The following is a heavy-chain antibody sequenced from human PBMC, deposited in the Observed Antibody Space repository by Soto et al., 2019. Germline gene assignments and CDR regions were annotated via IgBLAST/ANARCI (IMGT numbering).Heavy chain of an antibody. CDR2: IYYSVNT. CDR3: ARDHDYSVSFYDY. V-gene: IGHV4-39*02. D-gene: IGHD1-26*01. CDR1: GASISSSSYY. J-gene: IGHJ4*02. Sequence: PSETLSLTCTVSGASISSSSYYWGWIRQPPGKGLEWIGTIYYSVNTYYNPSLKSRVTISRDNSQNTLYLQMNNLRVEDTAVYYCARDHDYSVSFYDYWGQGTLVTVSS.